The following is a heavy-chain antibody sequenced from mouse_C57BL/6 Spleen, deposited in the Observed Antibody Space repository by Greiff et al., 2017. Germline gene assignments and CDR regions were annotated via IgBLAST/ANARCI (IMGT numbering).Heavy chain of an antibody. CDR2: ISYDGSN. CDR3: ARALNWSYYAMDY. J-gene: IGHJ4*01. V-gene: IGHV3-6*01. Sequence: LKQSGPGLVKPSQSLSLTCSVTGYSITSGYYWNWIRQFPGNKLEWMGYISYDGSNNYNPSLKNRISITRDTSKNQFFLKLNSVTTEDTATYYCARALNWSYYAMDYWGQGTSVTVSS. CDR1: GYSITSGYY. D-gene: IGHD4-1*02.